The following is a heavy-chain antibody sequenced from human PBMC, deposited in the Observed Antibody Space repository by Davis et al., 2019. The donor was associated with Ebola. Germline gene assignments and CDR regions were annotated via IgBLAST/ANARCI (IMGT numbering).Heavy chain of an antibody. CDR2: INPSGGST. CDR3: ARISSSGWEGYFQH. CDR1: GYTFTSHY. J-gene: IGHJ1*01. Sequence: SVKVSRKASGYTFTSHYTLWVRHFPGQGLEWMGIINPSGGSTSYAQKFQGRVTMTRDTSISTAYMELSRLRADDTAVYYCARISSSGWEGYFQHWGQGTLVTVSS. V-gene: IGHV1-46*01. D-gene: IGHD6-19*01.